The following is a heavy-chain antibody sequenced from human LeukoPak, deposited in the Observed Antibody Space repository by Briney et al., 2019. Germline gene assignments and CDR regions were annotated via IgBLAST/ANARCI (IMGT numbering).Heavy chain of an antibody. CDR1: GFTFSSYS. J-gene: IGHJ6*02. CDR2: ISSSSSYI. D-gene: IGHD2-2*01. Sequence: PGGSLRLSCADSGFTFSSYSMNWVRQAPGKGLEWVSSISSSSSYIYYADSVKGRFTISRDNAKNSLYLQMNSLRAEDTAVYYCAALQYQLLSYGMDVWGQGTTVTVSS. V-gene: IGHV3-21*01. CDR3: AALQYQLLSYGMDV.